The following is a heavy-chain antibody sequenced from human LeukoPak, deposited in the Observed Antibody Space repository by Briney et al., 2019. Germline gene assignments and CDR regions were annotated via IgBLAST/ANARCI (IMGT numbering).Heavy chain of an antibody. D-gene: IGHD3-22*01. CDR3: ARVLPTYYYDSSGYPPFDY. V-gene: IGHV1-2*02. CDR2: INPNSGGT. J-gene: IGHJ4*02. CDR1: GYTFTGYY. Sequence: GASVKVSCKASGYTFTGYYMHWVRQAPGQGLEWMGWINPNSGGTNYAQKFQGRVTMTRDTSISTAYMELSRLRSDGTAVYYCARVLPTYYYDSSGYPPFDYWGQGTLVTVSS.